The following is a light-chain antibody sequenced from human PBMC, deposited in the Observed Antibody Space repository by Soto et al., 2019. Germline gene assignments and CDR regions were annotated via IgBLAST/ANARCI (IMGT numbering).Light chain of an antibody. CDR3: SSYTSSSTPYV. Sequence: QSVLTQPASVSGSPGQSITISCTETSSDVGGYNYVSWYQQHPGKAPKLMIYDVSNRPSGVSNRFSGSKSGNTASLTISGLQAEDEADYYCSSYTSSSTPYVFGTGTNVTVL. CDR1: SSDVGGYNY. CDR2: DVS. J-gene: IGLJ1*01. V-gene: IGLV2-14*01.